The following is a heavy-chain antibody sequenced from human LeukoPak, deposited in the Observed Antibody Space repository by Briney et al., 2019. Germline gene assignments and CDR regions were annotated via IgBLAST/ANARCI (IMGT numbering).Heavy chain of an antibody. CDR3: ARDNGGWFDS. Sequence: LPGGPLRLSCVASEFIFSYYWMSWLRQAPGKGLEWVANIKQGGREEKYVGSVKGRFAISRDDAQRTLRLQTDSQSGDDTAVYYCARDNGGWFDSWGRGTLVTVSS. V-gene: IGHV3-7*03. CDR1: EFIFSYYW. D-gene: IGHD3-10*01. J-gene: IGHJ5*01. CDR2: IKQGGREE.